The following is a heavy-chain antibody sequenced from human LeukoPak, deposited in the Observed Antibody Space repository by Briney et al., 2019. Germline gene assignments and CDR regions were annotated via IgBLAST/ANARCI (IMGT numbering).Heavy chain of an antibody. J-gene: IGHJ3*02. CDR1: GGSFSSYG. CDR3: ARGYCSSTSCYSLAFDI. V-gene: IGHV1-2*02. D-gene: IGHD2-2*02. CDR2: INPNSGGT. Sequence: ASVKVSCKASGGSFSSYGISWVRQAPGQGLEWMGWINPNSGGTNYAQKFQGRVTMTRDTSISTAYMELSRLRSDDTAVYYCARGYCSSTSCYSLAFDIWGQGTMVTVSS.